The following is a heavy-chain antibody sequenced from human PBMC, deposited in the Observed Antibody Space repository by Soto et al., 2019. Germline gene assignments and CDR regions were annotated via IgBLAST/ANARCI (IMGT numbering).Heavy chain of an antibody. Sequence: QVQLVQSGAEVKKPGSSVKVSCKASGGTFSSYAISWVRQAPGQGLEWRGGIIPISGTANYAQKFQGRVTTTADESTRAAYMELSSLRSEDTAVYYCARSQGSSTSLDIYYYYYYGMGVWGQGATVTVSS. CDR3: ARSQGSSTSLDIYYYYYYGMGV. CDR1: GGTFSSYA. CDR2: IIPISGTA. J-gene: IGHJ6*02. D-gene: IGHD2-2*01. V-gene: IGHV1-69*01.